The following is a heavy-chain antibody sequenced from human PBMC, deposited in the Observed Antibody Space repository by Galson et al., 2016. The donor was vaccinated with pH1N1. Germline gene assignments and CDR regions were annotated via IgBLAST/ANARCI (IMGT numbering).Heavy chain of an antibody. Sequence: SVKVSCKASGYTFTDNFIHWVRQTPGQGLEWLGWINPDSGGTNYAQSFNDRVTMTRDTSINTIFMQLSSLRSDDTAIYFCAIILSTDYDLWISYNPPFDLWGQGTLVTVSS. CDR3: AIILSTDYDLWISYNPPFDL. D-gene: IGHD3-3*01. CDR2: INPDSGGT. J-gene: IGHJ4*02. V-gene: IGHV1-2*02. CDR1: GYTFTDNF.